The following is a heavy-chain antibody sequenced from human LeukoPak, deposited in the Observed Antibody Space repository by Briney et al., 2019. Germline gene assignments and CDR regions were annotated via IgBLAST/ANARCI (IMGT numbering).Heavy chain of an antibody. CDR3: AKDIWDIVVVPAAIPDY. CDR2: ISGSGGST. Sequence: PGGSLRLSCAASGFTFSSYGMSWVRQAPGKGLGWVSAISGSGGSTYYADSVKGRFTISRDNSKNTLYLHMSTLRTEDTAVYYCAKDIWDIVVVPAAIPDYWGQGTLVTVSS. J-gene: IGHJ4*02. CDR1: GFTFSSYG. D-gene: IGHD2-2*01. V-gene: IGHV3-23*01.